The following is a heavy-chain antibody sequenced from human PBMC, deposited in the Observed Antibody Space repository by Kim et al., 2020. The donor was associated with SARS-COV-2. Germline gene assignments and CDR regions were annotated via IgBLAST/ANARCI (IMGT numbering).Heavy chain of an antibody. V-gene: IGHV3-30*18. CDR1: GFTFSSYG. D-gene: IGHD7-27*01. J-gene: IGHJ4*02. Sequence: LSLTCAASGFTFSSYGMHWVRQAPGKGLEWVAVISYDGSNKYYADSVKGRFTISRDNSKNTLYLQMNSLRAEDTAVYYCAKDRWGSNWGKAPFDYWGQGTLVTVSS. CDR2: ISYDGSNK. CDR3: AKDRWGSNWGKAPFDY.